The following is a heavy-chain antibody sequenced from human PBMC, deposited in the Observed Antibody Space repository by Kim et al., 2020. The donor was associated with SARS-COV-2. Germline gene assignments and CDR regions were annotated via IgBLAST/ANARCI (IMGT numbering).Heavy chain of an antibody. J-gene: IGHJ3*01. CDR3: AKGEWLRFLEWLSDDAF. Sequence: GGSLRLSCAASGFTFSSYGMHWVRQAPGKGLEWVAVISYDGSNKYYADSVKGRFTISRDNSKNTLYLQMNSLRAEDTAVYYCAKGEWLRFLEWLSDDAF. D-gene: IGHD3-3*01. CDR1: GFTFSSYG. CDR2: ISYDGSNK. V-gene: IGHV3-30*18.